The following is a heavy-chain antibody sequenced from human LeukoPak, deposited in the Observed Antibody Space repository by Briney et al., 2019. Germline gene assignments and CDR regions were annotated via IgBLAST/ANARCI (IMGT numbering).Heavy chain of an antibody. J-gene: IGHJ3*02. CDR2: IWYDGSDK. CDR1: GFTFSNYG. V-gene: IGHV3-33*08. CDR3: ARAYSSGSGVETFDI. Sequence: PGGSLRLSCAASGFTFSNYGMHWVRQAPGKGLEWVAVIWYDGSDKYYGDSVKGRFSVSRDNSENRLYLQMNGLRAEDTAVYYCARAYSSGSGVETFDIWGQGTMVTVSS. D-gene: IGHD6-19*01.